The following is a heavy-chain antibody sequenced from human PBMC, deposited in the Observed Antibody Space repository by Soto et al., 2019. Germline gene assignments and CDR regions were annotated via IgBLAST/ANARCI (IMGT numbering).Heavy chain of an antibody. D-gene: IGHD2-21*02. CDR2: ISGSGVST. V-gene: IGHV3-23*01. Sequence: EVQLLESGGGLVQPGGSLRLSCAASGFTFSNYAMSWVRQAPGKGLEWVSGISGSGVSTYYADSVKGRFTISRDNSKNTQYLQMNSLGAEDAAVYYGANLAGSDCYSSADYWGQGTLVTVSS. CDR1: GFTFSNYA. J-gene: IGHJ4*02. CDR3: ANLAGSDCYSSADY.